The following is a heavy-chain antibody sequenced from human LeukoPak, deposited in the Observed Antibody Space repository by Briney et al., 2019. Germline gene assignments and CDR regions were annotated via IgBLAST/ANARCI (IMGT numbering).Heavy chain of an antibody. V-gene: IGHV1-18*01. CDR1: GYTFTSYG. J-gene: IGHJ6*03. CDR3: ARSLSTYYYDSSGYFNYYYYMDV. Sequence: ASVKVSCKASGYTFTSYGISWVRQAPGQGLEWMGWISAYNGNTNHAQKLQGRVTMTTDTSTSTAYMELRSLRSDDTAVYYCARSLSTYYYDSSGYFNYYYYMDVWGKGITVTVSS. D-gene: IGHD3-22*01. CDR2: ISAYNGNT.